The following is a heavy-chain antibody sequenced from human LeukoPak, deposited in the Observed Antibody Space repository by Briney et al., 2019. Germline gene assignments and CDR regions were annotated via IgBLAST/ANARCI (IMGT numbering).Heavy chain of an antibody. Sequence: GASVKVSCKASEYTFTKYYMHWVRQAPGQGLEWMGMIYPRDGSTSYAQKFQGRVTVTRDTSTSTVHMELSGLRSEDTAVYYCARDQEGFDYWGQGTLVTVSS. J-gene: IGHJ4*02. CDR1: EYTFTKYY. V-gene: IGHV1-46*01. CDR3: ARDQEGFDY. CDR2: IYPRDGST.